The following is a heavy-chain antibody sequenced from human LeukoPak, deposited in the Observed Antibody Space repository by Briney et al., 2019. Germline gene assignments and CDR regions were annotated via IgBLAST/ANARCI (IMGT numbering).Heavy chain of an antibody. V-gene: IGHV4-39*07. Sequence: SETLSLTCTVSGGSISSSSYYWGWIRQPPGKGLEWIGSIYYSGSTYYNPSLKSRVTISVDTSKNQFSLKLSSVTAADTAVYYCARITMVRGVIILHDAFDIWGQGTMVTVSS. CDR1: GGSISSSSYY. J-gene: IGHJ3*02. CDR2: IYYSGST. CDR3: ARITMVRGVIILHDAFDI. D-gene: IGHD3-10*01.